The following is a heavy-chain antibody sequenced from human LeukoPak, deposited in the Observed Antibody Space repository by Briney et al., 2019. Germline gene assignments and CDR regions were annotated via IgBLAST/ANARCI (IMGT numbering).Heavy chain of an antibody. CDR1: GFTFSSYW. D-gene: IGHD6-19*01. CDR3: AREQQWLVRRRYDAFDI. CDR2: IKQDGSEK. Sequence: PGGSLRPSCAASGFTFSSYWMSWVRQAPGKGLEWVANIKQDGSEKYYVDSVKGRFTISRDNAKNSLYLQMNSLRAEDTAVYYCAREQQWLVRRRYDAFDIWGQGTMVTVSS. V-gene: IGHV3-7*01. J-gene: IGHJ3*02.